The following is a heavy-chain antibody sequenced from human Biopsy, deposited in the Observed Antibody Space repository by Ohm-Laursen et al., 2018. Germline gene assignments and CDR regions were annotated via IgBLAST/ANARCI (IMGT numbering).Heavy chain of an antibody. D-gene: IGHD6-6*01. CDR3: ARDSSRRAREGGMDV. V-gene: IGHV3-21*01. CDR2: ISETSSHI. Sequence: SLRLSCAASEFSVSSYDMNWVRQAPGKGLEWIPYISETSSHIYDADSVRGRFTVARDIAKNSLYLQLNSLRVEDTAVYYCARDSSRRAREGGMDVWGQGTTVTVSS. CDR1: EFSVSSYD. J-gene: IGHJ6*02.